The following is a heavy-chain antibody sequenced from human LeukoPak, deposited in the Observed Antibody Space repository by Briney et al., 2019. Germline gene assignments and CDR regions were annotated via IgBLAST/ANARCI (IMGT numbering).Heavy chain of an antibody. D-gene: IGHD6-13*01. CDR1: GYTFTSYD. V-gene: IGHV1-8*01. Sequence: GASVKVSCKVSGYTFTSYDINWVRQATGQGLEWMGWMNPNSGNTGYAQKFQGRVTTTRNTSISTAYMELSSLRSEDTAVYYCARGLFSSSWCITYYYYGMDVWGQGTTVTVSS. CDR3: ARGLFSSSWCITYYYYGMDV. CDR2: MNPNSGNT. J-gene: IGHJ6*02.